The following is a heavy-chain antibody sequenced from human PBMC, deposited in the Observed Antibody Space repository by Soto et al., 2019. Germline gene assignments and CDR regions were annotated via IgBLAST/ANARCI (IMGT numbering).Heavy chain of an antibody. J-gene: IGHJ4*02. CDR2: ISGSGGST. D-gene: IGHD3-22*01. Sequence: GGSLRLSCAAYGFTFSSYSMSWVRQAPGKGLEWVSEISGSGGSTYYAASVKGRITISKDNYKNTLYMQMNSLRAEDTAVYYCAYDGYYHSSGYYDYWGQGTLVTVSS. CDR1: GFTFSSYS. V-gene: IGHV3-23*01. CDR3: AYDGYYHSSGYYDY.